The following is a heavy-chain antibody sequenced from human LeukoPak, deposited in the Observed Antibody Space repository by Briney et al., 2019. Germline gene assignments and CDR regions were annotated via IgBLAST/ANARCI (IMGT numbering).Heavy chain of an antibody. V-gene: IGHV5-51*01. CDR3: ARLLRNLAAAVYFFDY. Sequence: GESLKISCKGSGYNFTTYWIGWVRQMPGKGLEWMGSIYPGDSDTRYSPSFRGQGTISADKSISTAYLQLSSLKASGTAMYYCARLLRNLAAAVYFFDYWGQGTLVTVSS. J-gene: IGHJ4*02. CDR1: GYNFTTYW. D-gene: IGHD6-13*01. CDR2: IYPGDSDT.